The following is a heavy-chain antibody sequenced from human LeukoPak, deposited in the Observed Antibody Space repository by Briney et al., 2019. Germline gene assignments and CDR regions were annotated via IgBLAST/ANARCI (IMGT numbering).Heavy chain of an antibody. CDR3: ATTTHFDY. J-gene: IGHJ4*02. V-gene: IGHV3-7*01. CDR2: INEDGSEK. Sequence: GGSLRLSCAVSGFTFSSYWVSWVRQAPGKGLECVANINEDGSEKYYVDSVKGRFSISRDNAKNSLYLQMNSLRAEDTAVYYCATTTHFDYWGQGILVTVSS. CDR1: GFTFSSYW. D-gene: IGHD1-14*01.